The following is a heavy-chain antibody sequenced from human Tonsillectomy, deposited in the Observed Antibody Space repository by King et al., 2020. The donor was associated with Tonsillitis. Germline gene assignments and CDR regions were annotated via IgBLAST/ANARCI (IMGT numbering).Heavy chain of an antibody. CDR2: IYHSAST. CDR1: IYSISSGYY. J-gene: IGHJ4*02. CDR3: VRGAGTFDS. V-gene: IGHV4-38-2*02. Sequence: QLQESGPGLVKPSETLSLTCTVSIYSISSGYYWGWIRQPPGKGLEWIGSIYHSASTFYNPSLKSRVTISVDTSKNQFSLKLRSVTAADTAVYYCVRGAGTFDSWGQGTLVTVSS. D-gene: IGHD6-19*01.